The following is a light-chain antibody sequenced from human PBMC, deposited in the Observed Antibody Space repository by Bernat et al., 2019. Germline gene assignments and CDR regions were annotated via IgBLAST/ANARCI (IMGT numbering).Light chain of an antibody. CDR1: QSVSSN. Sequence: EIVMTQSPATLSVSPGERATLSCRASQSVSSNLAWYQQKPGQAPRPLIYGASTRATGIPARFSGSGSGTEFTLTISSLQSEDFAVYYCQQYNNLITVGQGTRLEIK. V-gene: IGKV3-15*01. CDR2: GAS. CDR3: QQYNNLIT. J-gene: IGKJ5*01.